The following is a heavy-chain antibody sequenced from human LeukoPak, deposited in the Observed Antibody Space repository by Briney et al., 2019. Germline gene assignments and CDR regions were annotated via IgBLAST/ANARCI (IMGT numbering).Heavy chain of an antibody. CDR2: MYHSGST. CDR3: ARVRQQLPPGASHIDY. V-gene: IGHV4-38-2*02. D-gene: IGHD6-13*01. CDR1: GYSISSGYY. Sequence: SETLSLTCTVSGYSISSGYYWGWIRQPPGKGLEWIGSMYHSGSTYYNPSLKSRVTISVDTSKNQFSLKLSSVTAADTAVYYCARVRQQLPPGASHIDYWGQGTLVTVSS. J-gene: IGHJ4*02.